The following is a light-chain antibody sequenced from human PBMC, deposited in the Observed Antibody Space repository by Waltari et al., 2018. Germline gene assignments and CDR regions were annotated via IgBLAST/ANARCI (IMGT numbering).Light chain of an antibody. Sequence: QSGLTQPPSASGTPGQRVTISCSGSTSNIGSNTVNWYQQVPGTAPKPLIFINNQRPSGVPDRFSGSKSGTSASLAISGLQSEDEADYSCAAWDDSLNAWVFGGGTKLTVL. CDR2: INN. CDR1: TSNIGSNT. V-gene: IGLV1-44*01. J-gene: IGLJ3*02. CDR3: AAWDDSLNAWV.